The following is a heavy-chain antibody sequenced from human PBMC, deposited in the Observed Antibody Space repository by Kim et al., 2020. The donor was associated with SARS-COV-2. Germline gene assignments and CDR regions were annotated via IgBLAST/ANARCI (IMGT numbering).Heavy chain of an antibody. CDR3: AREGGGWNDVGFDI. J-gene: IGHJ3*02. Sequence: GGSLRLSCVASGFTVDRYYMSWVRQAPGKGLEWVSGIYSVGSTYSADSVKGRFTISRDNSKNTLYLQMNRLRVEDTAVYYCAREGGGWNDVGFDIWGQG. V-gene: IGHV3-53*01. D-gene: IGHD1-1*01. CDR1: GFTVDRYY. CDR2: IYSVGST.